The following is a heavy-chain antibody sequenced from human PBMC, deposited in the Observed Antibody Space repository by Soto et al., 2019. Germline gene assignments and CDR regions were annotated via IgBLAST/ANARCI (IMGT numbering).Heavy chain of an antibody. D-gene: IGHD6-6*01. J-gene: IGHJ6*02. Sequence: HPGGSLRLSCAASGFTLSAYSMHWVRQAPGKGLEWVALISYDGSSKYYVDSVKGRFTISRDESTSTAYMELSSLRSEDTAVYYCARDSSPNYYYYGMDVWGQGTTVTVSS. CDR3: ARDSSPNYYYYGMDV. CDR2: ISYDGSSK. V-gene: IGHV3-30-3*01. CDR1: GFTLSAYS.